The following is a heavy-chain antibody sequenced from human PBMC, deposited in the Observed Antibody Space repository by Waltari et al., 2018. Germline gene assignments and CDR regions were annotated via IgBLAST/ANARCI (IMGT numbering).Heavy chain of an antibody. CDR1: GYSISSGYY. J-gene: IGHJ5*02. Sequence: QVQLQESGPGLVKPSETLSLTCTVSGYSISSGYYWGWIRQPPGKGLEWIGSIYHSGSTYYNPSLKSRVTISVDTSKNQFSLKLSSVTAADTAVYYCARTVTPRFWFDPWGQGTLVTVSS. CDR3: ARTVTPRFWFDP. V-gene: IGHV4-38-2*02. CDR2: IYHSGST. D-gene: IGHD4-17*01.